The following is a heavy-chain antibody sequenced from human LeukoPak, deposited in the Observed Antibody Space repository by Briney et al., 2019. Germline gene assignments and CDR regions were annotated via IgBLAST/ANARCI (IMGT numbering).Heavy chain of an antibody. V-gene: IGHV3-21*01. CDR2: INSIISYI. CDR3: ASIWFGMRTLDY. J-gene: IGHJ4*02. CDR1: GFTFSSQS. Sequence: GGSLRLSCAAYGFTFSSQSMTWVRQAPGKGLEWDSSINSIISYIYYAASLNGRFTISRDKAKNLMYLQMNSVRAEDTAVYYCASIWFGMRTLDYWVQGTLFTVSS. D-gene: IGHD3-10*01.